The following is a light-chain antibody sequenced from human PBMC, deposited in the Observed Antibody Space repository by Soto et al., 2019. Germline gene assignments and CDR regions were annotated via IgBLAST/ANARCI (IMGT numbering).Light chain of an antibody. CDR2: AAS. V-gene: IGKV1-17*01. J-gene: IGKJ1*01. CDR3: QQSYSSPRT. CDR1: QGIRDD. Sequence: DIQMTQSPPSLSASVGDRVTITCRASQGIRDDLAWYQQKPGKAPKRLIYAASSLQSGVPPRFSGSGSGTEFTLTISSLQPEDFATYYCQQSYSSPRTFGQGTKVDIK.